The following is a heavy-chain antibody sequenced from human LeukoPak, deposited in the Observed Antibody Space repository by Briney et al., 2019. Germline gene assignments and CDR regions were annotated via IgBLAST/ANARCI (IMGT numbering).Heavy chain of an antibody. CDR3: ARHSGSGWQALGY. CDR1: GYTFSNYG. CDR2: TSYNGNT. D-gene: IGHD6-19*01. J-gene: IGHJ4*02. Sequence: GAAVKLSCKASGYTFSNYGISWLRQAPGLGLEWMGLTSYNGNTNYAQKFQDRVTMTTYTSTTTVYMGLMSLESDDPAVYYCARHSGSGWQALGYWGEGTLVTVSS. V-gene: IGHV1-18*04.